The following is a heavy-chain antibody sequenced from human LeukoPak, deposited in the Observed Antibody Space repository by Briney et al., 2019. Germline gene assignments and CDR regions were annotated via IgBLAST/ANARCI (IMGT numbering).Heavy chain of an antibody. CDR2: IHYTGTA. J-gene: IGHJ4*02. D-gene: IGHD6-19*01. Sequence: SETLSLTCTVSGDSIIINDHYWAWIRQPPGEGLEWIGSIHYTGTAYYNPSLKNRVTISVDTSKSQFSLRLSSVTAADTAVYYCARGAAGSSGLDYWGQGTLVTVSS. CDR1: GDSIIINDHY. CDR3: ARGAAGSSGLDY. V-gene: IGHV4-39*07.